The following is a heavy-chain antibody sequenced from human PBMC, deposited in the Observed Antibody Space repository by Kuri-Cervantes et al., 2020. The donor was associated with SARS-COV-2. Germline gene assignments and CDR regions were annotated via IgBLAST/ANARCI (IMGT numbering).Heavy chain of an antibody. CDR2: IYYSGST. CDR3: ARVVLDTATYDY. Sequence: SETLSLTCTVSGGSISSGDYYWSWIRQPPGKGLEWIGYIYYSGSTYYNPSLKSRVTISVDTSKNQFSLKLSSVTAADTAVCYCARVVLDTATYDYWGQGTLVTVSS. D-gene: IGHD5-18*01. J-gene: IGHJ4*02. CDR1: GGSISSGDYY. V-gene: IGHV4-30-4*08.